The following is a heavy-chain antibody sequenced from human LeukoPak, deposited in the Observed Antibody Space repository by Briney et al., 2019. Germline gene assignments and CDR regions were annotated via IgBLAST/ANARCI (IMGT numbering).Heavy chain of an antibody. CDR3: ARDLSYCSSTRCYAPYYFDY. CDR2: IYTSGST. V-gene: IGHV4-4*07. J-gene: IGHJ4*02. CDR1: GGSACSYY. D-gene: IGHD2-2*01. Sequence: SETLSLTCFVSGGSACSYYWSWIRQPAGKGLEWIGRIYTSGSTNYNPSLRSRATISVDKSKSQFSLKLTSVTAADTAVYYCARDLSYCSSTRCYAPYYFDYWGQGTLVTVSS.